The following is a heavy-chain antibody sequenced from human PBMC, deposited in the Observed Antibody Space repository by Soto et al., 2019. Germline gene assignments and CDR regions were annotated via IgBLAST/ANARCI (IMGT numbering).Heavy chain of an antibody. CDR2: IIPIFGTP. CDR1: GGTFSSYA. V-gene: IGHV1-69*01. CDR3: ARVTRSYDYYYGMDV. J-gene: IGHJ6*02. Sequence: QVQLVQSGAEIKKPGSSVKVSCKASGGTFSSYAISWVRQAPGQGLEWMGGIIPIFGTPNYAQKFQGRVTVTGDESACTAYMELSSLGSEYTAVYDCARVTRSYDYYYGMDVWGQGTTVTVSS.